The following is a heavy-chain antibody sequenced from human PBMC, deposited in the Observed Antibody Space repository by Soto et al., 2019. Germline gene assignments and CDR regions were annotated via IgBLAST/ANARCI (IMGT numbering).Heavy chain of an antibody. CDR2: IIPIFGTA. V-gene: IGHV1-69*13. CDR3: RGGYDFWSGPSYYCGMDV. D-gene: IGHD3-3*01. J-gene: IGHJ6*02. Sequence: SVKVSCKASVGTFSSYAISWVRQAPGQGLEWMGGIIPIFGTANYAQKFQGRVTITADESTSTAYMELSSLRSEDTAVYYCRGGYDFWSGPSYYCGMDVWGQGTTVTGSS. CDR1: VGTFSSYA.